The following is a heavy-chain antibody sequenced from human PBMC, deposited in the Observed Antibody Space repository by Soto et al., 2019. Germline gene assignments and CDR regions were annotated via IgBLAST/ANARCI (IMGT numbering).Heavy chain of an antibody. CDR1: GFTFSSHW. CDR3: TRAGPATCTSYSCFAYSPDV. V-gene: IGHV3-74*01. Sequence: HPGGSLRLSCAASGFTFSSHWMHWVRQVPGKGLVWVSRINNDGTITTYADSVKGRFTISRDNAKSTLFLQMNSLRAEDTAVYYCTRAGPATCTSYSCFAYSPDVWGKGTTVTVSS. D-gene: IGHD2-2*01. J-gene: IGHJ6*04. CDR2: INNDGTIT.